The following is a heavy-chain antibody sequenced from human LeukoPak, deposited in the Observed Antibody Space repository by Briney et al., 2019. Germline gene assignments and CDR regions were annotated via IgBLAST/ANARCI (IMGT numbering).Heavy chain of an antibody. CDR3: ARRYGFPRGKFFDY. CDR2: IYYSGNA. D-gene: IGHD1-14*01. Sequence: SETLSLTCTVSSGSISSSSHYWGWIRQPPGKGLEWIGSIYYSGNAFYNPSLKSRVTISIDTSKNQFSLNLSSVAAADTAVYYCARRYGFPRGKFFDYWGQGTLVTVSS. J-gene: IGHJ4*02. CDR1: SGSISSSSHY. V-gene: IGHV4-39*01.